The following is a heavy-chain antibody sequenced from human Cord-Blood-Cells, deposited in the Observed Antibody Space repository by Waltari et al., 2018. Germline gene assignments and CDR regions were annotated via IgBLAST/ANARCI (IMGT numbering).Heavy chain of an antibody. CDR2: IYHSGTT. Sequence: QVQLQESGPGLVKPSETLSLTCAVSGYSISSGYYWGWIRQPPGKGLGWIGSIYHSGTTNYTPSLKGRVTISVDTSKNQFSLKLSSVTAADTAVYYCARSGVGFCGGDCYWFDYWGQGTLVTVSS. CDR3: ARSGVGFCGGDCYWFDY. CDR1: GYSISSGYY. J-gene: IGHJ4*02. D-gene: IGHD2-21*01. V-gene: IGHV4-38-2*01.